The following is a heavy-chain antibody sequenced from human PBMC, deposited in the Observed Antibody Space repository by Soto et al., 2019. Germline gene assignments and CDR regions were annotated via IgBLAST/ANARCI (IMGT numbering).Heavy chain of an antibody. J-gene: IGHJ4*02. D-gene: IGHD2-21*02. Sequence: QVQLVQSGAEVKKPGASVRISCRASGYSFTSTYVHWVRQAPGQGPEWMGIINPAGGTTYYAQKFQGRLTITSDTSTGPVFMDLDGLTAEEPALYFCALKVVTYYDNWGQGTLVTVSS. V-gene: IGHV1-46*01. CDR1: GYSFTSTY. CDR2: INPAGGTT. CDR3: ALKVVTYYDN.